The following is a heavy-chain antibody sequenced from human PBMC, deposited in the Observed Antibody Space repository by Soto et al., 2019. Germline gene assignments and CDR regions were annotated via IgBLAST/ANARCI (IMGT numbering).Heavy chain of an antibody. CDR2: IYHSGST. V-gene: IGHV4-30-2*01. D-gene: IGHD3-10*01. Sequence: SETLSLTCAVSGGSISSGGYSWSWIRQPPGKGLEWIGYIYHSGSTYYNPSLKSRVTISVDRSKNQLSLKLSSVTAADTAVYYCAREPLLWFGEKGAFDIWGQGTMVTVSS. J-gene: IGHJ3*02. CDR1: GGSISSGGYS. CDR3: AREPLLWFGEKGAFDI.